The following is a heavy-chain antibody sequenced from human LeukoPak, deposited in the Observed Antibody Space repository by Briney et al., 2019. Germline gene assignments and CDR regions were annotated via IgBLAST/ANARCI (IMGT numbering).Heavy chain of an antibody. CDR1: GFTFDAHT. D-gene: IGHD1-26*01. CDR3: ARVSPKAVGATDDAFDI. J-gene: IGHJ3*02. CDR2: ISGDGGSK. V-gene: IGHV3-43*01. Sequence: GGSLRLSCAASGFTFDAHTMHWVRQAPGKGLEWVSLISGDGGSKHYADSVKGRFTISRDNSKNTLYLQMNSLRAEDTAVYYCARVSPKAVGATDDAFDIWGQGTMVTVSS.